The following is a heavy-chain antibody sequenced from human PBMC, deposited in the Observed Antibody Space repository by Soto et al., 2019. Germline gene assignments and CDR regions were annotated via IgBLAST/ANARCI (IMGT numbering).Heavy chain of an antibody. V-gene: IGHV3-30-3*01. Sequence: QVQLVESGGGVVQPGRSLRLSCAASGFTFSSYAMHWVRQAPGKGLEWVAVISYDGSNKYYADSVKGRFTISRDNSKNTLYLQMNSLRAEDTAVYYCASMSSGGSRERNWGQGTLVTVSS. CDR1: GFTFSSYA. CDR2: ISYDGSNK. CDR3: ASMSSGGSRERN. D-gene: IGHD2-15*01. J-gene: IGHJ4*02.